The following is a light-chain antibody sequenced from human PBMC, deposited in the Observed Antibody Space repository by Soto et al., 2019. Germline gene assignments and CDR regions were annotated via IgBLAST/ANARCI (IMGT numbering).Light chain of an antibody. J-gene: IGLJ1*01. V-gene: IGLV2-14*01. CDR2: DVS. CDR1: SRDVGGYNY. CDR3: SSYTSSSLNYV. Sequence: QSALTQPASVSGSPGQSITISCTGTSRDVGGYNYVSWYQQHPGKAPKLMIYDVSNRPSGVSNRFSGSKSGNTASLTISGFQAEDEADYYCSSYTSSSLNYVFGTGTKVTVL.